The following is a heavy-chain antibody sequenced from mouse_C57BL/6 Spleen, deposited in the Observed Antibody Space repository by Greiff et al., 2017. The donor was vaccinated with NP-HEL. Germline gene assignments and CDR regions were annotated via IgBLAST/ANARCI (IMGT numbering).Heavy chain of an antibody. Sequence: EVKLQQSGPELVKPGASVKISCKASGYTFTDYYMNWVKQSHGKSLEWIGDINPNNGGTSYNQKFKGKATLTVDKSSSTAYMELRSLTSEDSAVYYCASPHYYGSTYFDYWGQGTTLTVSS. CDR2: INPNNGGT. J-gene: IGHJ2*01. CDR1: GYTFTDYY. D-gene: IGHD1-1*01. CDR3: ASPHYYGSTYFDY. V-gene: IGHV1-26*01.